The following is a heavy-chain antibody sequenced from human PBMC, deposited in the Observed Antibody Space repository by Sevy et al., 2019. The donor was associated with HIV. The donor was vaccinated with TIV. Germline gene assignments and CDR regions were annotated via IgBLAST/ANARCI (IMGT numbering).Heavy chain of an antibody. CDR1: GFTFSSYW. D-gene: IGHD5-18*01. V-gene: IGHV3-7*01. CDR3: VREGVGGYSYSLDC. J-gene: IGHJ4*02. Sequence: GGSLRLSCAASGFTFSSYWMSWVRQAPGKGLEWVATMKDDGSERNYVDSVKGRFTISRDNAKNSLYLQMNSLRAEDTAVYYCVREGVGGYSYSLDCCGQGTLVTVSS. CDR2: MKDDGSER.